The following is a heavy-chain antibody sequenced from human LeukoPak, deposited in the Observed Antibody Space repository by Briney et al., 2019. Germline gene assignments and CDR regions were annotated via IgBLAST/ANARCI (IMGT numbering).Heavy chain of an antibody. J-gene: IGHJ4*02. CDR3: ARENGDNDIFDS. CDR2: IYYSGST. Sequence: KTSETLSLTCTVSGGSISSYYWSWIRQPPGKGLEWIGYIYYSGSTNYNPSLKSRVTISVDTSKNQFSLKLSSVTAADTAVYYCARENGDNDIFDSWGPGTLVTVSS. V-gene: IGHV4-59*01. CDR1: GGSISSYY. D-gene: IGHD4-17*01.